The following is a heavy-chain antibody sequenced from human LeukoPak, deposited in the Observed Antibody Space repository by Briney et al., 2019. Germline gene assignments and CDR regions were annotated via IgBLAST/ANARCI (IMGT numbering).Heavy chain of an antibody. J-gene: IGHJ4*02. V-gene: IGHV4-59*01. CDR1: GGSISSYY. Sequence: SETLSLTCTVSGGSISSYYWSWIRQPPGKGLEWIGYIYYSGSTNYNPSLKSRVTISVDTSKNQFSLKLSSVTAADTAVYYCASGMATTPDYWGQGTLVTVSS. D-gene: IGHD5-24*01. CDR2: IYYSGST. CDR3: ASGMATTPDY.